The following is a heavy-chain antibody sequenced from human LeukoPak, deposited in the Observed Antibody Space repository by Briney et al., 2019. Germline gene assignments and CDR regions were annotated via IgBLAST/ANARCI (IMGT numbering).Heavy chain of an antibody. CDR3: ARDPPGAAAGDFDY. Sequence: SETLTLTCAVSGGSISSSNWWSWVRPPPGKGLEWIGEIYHSGSTNYNPSLKSRVTISVDKSKNQFSLKLSSVTAADTAVYYCARDPPGAAAGDFDYWGQGPQVTVSS. D-gene: IGHD6-13*01. CDR1: GGSISSSNW. J-gene: IGHJ4*02. CDR2: IYHSGST. V-gene: IGHV4-4*02.